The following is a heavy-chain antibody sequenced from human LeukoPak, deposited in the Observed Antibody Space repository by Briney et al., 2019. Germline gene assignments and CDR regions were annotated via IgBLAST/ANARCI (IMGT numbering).Heavy chain of an antibody. J-gene: IGHJ3*02. D-gene: IGHD3-22*01. V-gene: IGHV1-69*04. CDR2: IIPILGIA. Sequence: GSSVKVSCKASGGTFSSYAISWVRQAPGQGLEWMGRIIPILGIANYAQKFQGRVTITADKSTSTAYMELSSLRSEDTAVYYCAREIYYDSSAGIWGQGTMVTVSS. CDR3: AREIYYDSSAGI. CDR1: GGTFSSYA.